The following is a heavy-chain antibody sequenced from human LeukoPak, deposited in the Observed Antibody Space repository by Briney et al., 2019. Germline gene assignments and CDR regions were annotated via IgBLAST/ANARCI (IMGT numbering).Heavy chain of an antibody. D-gene: IGHD5-12*01. CDR1: GFTFSSYS. Sequence: GGSLRLSFAASGFTFSSYSMNWVRQAPGKGLEWVSSISSSSNYIYYADSVKGRFTISRDNAKNSLYLQMISLRAEDTAVYYCARGSYDHFDYWGQGTLVSVSS. CDR2: ISSSSNYI. CDR3: ARGSYDHFDY. J-gene: IGHJ4*02. V-gene: IGHV3-21*01.